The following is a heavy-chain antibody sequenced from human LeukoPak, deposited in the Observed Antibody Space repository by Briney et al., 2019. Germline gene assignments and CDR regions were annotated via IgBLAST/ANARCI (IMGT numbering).Heavy chain of an antibody. CDR1: GFSFSTYS. CDR2: IVGSSSNI. J-gene: IGHJ4*02. D-gene: IGHD1-1*01. V-gene: IGHV3-48*04. Sequence: GGSLRLSCTASGFSFSTYSMNWVRQAPGKGLEWVSYIVGSSSNIYYADSVKGGLIIARDNAKNSLYLQMDSLRAEDTAVYYCATDSPETAAFDYWGQGTLVTVSS. CDR3: ATDSPETAAFDY.